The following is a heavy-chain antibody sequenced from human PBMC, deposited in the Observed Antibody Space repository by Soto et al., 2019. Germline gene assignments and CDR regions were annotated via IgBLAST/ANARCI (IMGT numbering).Heavy chain of an antibody. D-gene: IGHD3-22*01. CDR1: AFTSNNNS. Sequence: PGRSLRLACAAAAFTSNNNSMRCVRPPPGKWLEWVSAISANGGGTYYADSAKGRFSICRDNSKNTLYLQMNSLRVEDTAVYYCEKGMSTMIVVFESNRLCAFDYWGQGTLVTSPQ. J-gene: IGHJ4*02. CDR3: EKGMSTMIVVFESNRLCAFDY. V-gene: IGHV3-23*01. CDR2: ISANGGGT.